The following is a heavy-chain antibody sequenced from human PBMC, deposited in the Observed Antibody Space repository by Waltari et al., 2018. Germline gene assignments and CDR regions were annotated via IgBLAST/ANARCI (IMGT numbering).Heavy chain of an antibody. Sequence: EVQLVESGGGLVQPGGSLRLYCAASGFTFSNYWMDWVSQAPGKGLEWVANIKQDGSESHYVDSVKGRFTISRDNAQNLLYLQINSLRDEDTAVYYCSVSLNHWGQGTLVTVSS. CDR3: SVSLNH. V-gene: IGHV3-7*01. CDR1: GFTFSNYW. CDR2: IKQDGSES. J-gene: IGHJ5*02.